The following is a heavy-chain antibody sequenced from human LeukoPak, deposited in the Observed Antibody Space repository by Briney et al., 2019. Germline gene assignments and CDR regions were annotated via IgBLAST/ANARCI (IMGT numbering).Heavy chain of an antibody. D-gene: IGHD6-19*01. CDR1: GFTFSSFG. J-gene: IGHJ4*02. Sequence: GGTLRLSCAASGFTFSSFGMSWVRQAPGKGLEWVAAISGNGGTTVYAESVKGRFTISRDNTKNTLYLEMSSLRAEDTAVYYCGKDRQWLATLDNWGQGTMVTVSS. CDR3: GKDRQWLATLDN. CDR2: ISGNGGTT. V-gene: IGHV3-23*01.